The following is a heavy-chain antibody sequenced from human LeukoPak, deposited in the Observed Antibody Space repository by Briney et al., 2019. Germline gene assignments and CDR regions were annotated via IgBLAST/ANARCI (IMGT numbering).Heavy chain of an antibody. J-gene: IGHJ4*02. V-gene: IGHV4-59*02. Sequence: PSETLSVTCTVSGGSVSNYYWSWVRQPPGKGLEYIGYIYHSGTTNYNPSLKSRVTMSLDTSKNQFSLKLSSVTAADTALYYCATGSSYPPGELDYWGQGSLVTVSS. CDR1: GGSVSNYY. CDR2: IYHSGTT. D-gene: IGHD1-7*01. CDR3: ATGSSYPPGELDY.